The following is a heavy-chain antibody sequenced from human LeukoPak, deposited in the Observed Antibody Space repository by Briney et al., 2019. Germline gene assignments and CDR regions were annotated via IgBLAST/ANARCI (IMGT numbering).Heavy chain of an antibody. V-gene: IGHV3-7*01. CDR1: QFPFSNYS. CDR2: IKQDGSEK. J-gene: IGHJ4*02. CDR3: ARDRQIAY. Sequence: PGRSLRCYCAPSQFPFSNYSMTWDHHPHRQGLEWVANIKQDGSEKHYVDSVKGRFPISRDNAKNSLYLQMNSLRAEDTAVYYCARDRQIAYWGQGTLVTVSS.